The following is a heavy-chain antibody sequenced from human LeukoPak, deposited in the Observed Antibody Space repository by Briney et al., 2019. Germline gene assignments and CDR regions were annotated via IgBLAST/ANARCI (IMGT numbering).Heavy chain of an antibody. CDR3: ARLVPAAIKVLSDY. V-gene: IGHV1-2*02. D-gene: IGHD2-2*02. CDR2: INPNSGGT. J-gene: IGHJ4*02. Sequence: GASVKVSRKASGYTFTGHYMHWVRQAPGQGLEWMGWINPNSGGTNYAQKFQGRVTMTRDTSISTAYMELSRLRSDDTAVYYCARLVPAAIKVLSDYWGQGTLVTVSS. CDR1: GYTFTGHY.